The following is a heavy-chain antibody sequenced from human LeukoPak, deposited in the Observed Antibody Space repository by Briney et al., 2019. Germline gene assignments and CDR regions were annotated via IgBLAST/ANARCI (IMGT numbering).Heavy chain of an antibody. D-gene: IGHD2/OR15-2a*01. Sequence: PGGSLRLSCVASGFTLSSYSMNSVRPAPGKGLEWVSSISSSSSNIYYADSVRGRFTISRDNAKKSLFLQMNILRAADTAVYYCARQTGISIDIWGQGTMVTVSS. J-gene: IGHJ3*02. V-gene: IGHV3-21*01. CDR3: ARQTGISIDI. CDR1: GFTLSSYS. CDR2: ISSSSSNI.